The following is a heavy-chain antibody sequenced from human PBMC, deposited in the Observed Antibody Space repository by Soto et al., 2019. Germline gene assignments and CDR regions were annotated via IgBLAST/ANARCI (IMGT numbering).Heavy chain of an antibody. V-gene: IGHV1-69*13. CDR3: ARCSPSGFRINMDGSYYYGMDV. Sequence: ASVKGSCKASGGTFSSYAISWVRQAPGQGLEWMGGIIPIFGTANYAQKFQGRVTITADESTSTAYMELSSLRSEDTAVYYCARCSPSGFRINMDGSYYYGMDVWGQGTTVTVSS. J-gene: IGHJ6*02. CDR2: IIPIFGTA. CDR1: GGTFSSYA. D-gene: IGHD3-10*01.